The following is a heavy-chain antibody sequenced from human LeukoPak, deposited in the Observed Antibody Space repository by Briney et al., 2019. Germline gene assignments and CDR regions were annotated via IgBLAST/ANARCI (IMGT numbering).Heavy chain of an antibody. D-gene: IGHD3-22*01. J-gene: IGHJ4*02. CDR3: TRGFYYDSSGYYYPVGYFDY. V-gene: IGHV3-49*04. Sequence: PGRSLRLSCTASGFTFGDYAMSWVHQAPGKGLEWVGFIRSKAYGGTTEYAASVKGRFTISRDDSKSIAYLQMNSLKTEDTAVYYCTRGFYYDSSGYYYPVGYFDYWGQGTLVTVSS. CDR1: GFTFGDYA. CDR2: IRSKAYGGTT.